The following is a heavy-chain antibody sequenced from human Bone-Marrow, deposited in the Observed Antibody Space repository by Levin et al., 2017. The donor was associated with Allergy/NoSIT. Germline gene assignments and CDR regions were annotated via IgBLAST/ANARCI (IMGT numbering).Heavy chain of an antibody. Sequence: ETLSLTCAASGFTFSNYAMRWVRQAPGKGLEWVSGISTSGGTTDYADSVKGRFTISRDNSKNMLYLQMNSLRAEDTALYYCAKRYCSGPDCYPRSMDVWGQGTTVTVSS. V-gene: IGHV3-23*01. CDR1: GFTFSNYA. J-gene: IGHJ6*02. CDR2: ISTSGGTT. CDR3: AKRYCSGPDCYPRSMDV. D-gene: IGHD2-15*01.